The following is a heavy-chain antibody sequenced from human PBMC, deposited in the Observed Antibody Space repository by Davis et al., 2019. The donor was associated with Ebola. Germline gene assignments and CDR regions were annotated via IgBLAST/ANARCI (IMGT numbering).Heavy chain of an antibody. CDR2: ISGYNGNT. V-gene: IGHV1-18*04. Sequence: AASVKVSCKASGYMFTNYGISWVRQAPGQGLEWMGWISGYNGNTDYAQKLQGRVTMTTDTSTSTAYMELRSLRSDDTAVYYCARVAYDFWSGFDYWGQGTLVTVSS. CDR1: GYMFTNYG. D-gene: IGHD3-3*01. J-gene: IGHJ4*02. CDR3: ARVAYDFWSGFDY.